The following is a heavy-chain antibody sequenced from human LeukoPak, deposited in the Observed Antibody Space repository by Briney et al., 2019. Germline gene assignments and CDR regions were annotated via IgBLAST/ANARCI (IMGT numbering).Heavy chain of an antibody. J-gene: IGHJ6*03. CDR3: ARDRVGQQLVGRNSYYYYVDV. Sequence: SETLSLTCTVSGGSVTDYYWSWIRQSPGKGLEWIGYIYYTGTSYNPSLKSRVTISADTSKNQFSLKLSSVTAADTAVYYCARDRVGQQLVGRNSYYYYVDVWGKGTTVTISS. V-gene: IGHV4-59*02. CDR2: IYYTGT. D-gene: IGHD6-13*01. CDR1: GGSVTDYY.